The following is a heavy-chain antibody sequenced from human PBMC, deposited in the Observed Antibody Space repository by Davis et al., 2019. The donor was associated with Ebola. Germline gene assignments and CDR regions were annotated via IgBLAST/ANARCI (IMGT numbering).Heavy chain of an antibody. CDR1: GFTFSSYA. CDR3: TRDAFQLELIYYYYGMDV. Sequence: GESLKISCAASGFTFSSYAMSWVRQAPGKGLEWVGFIRSKAYGGTTEYAASVKGRFTISRDDSKSIAYLQMNSLKTEDTAVYYCTRDAFQLELIYYYYGMDVWGQGTTVTVSS. J-gene: IGHJ6*02. CDR2: IRSKAYGGTT. V-gene: IGHV3-49*04. D-gene: IGHD1-7*01.